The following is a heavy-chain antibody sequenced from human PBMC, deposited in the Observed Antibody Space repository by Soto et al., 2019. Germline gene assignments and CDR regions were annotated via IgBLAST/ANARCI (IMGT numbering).Heavy chain of an antibody. CDR1: GFTFTGYY. V-gene: IGHV1-2*04. J-gene: IGHJ3*01. D-gene: IGHD3-22*01. CDR3: ARINPGGYYDCNSYYYSDAFDV. Sequence: ASLKLSCNTHGFTFTGYYMHCVRHAPGQGLEWMGWIKPNTGGSNYAKKFHGWVTMTRDTSISTAYMELSRLRSDDTAVYYCARINPGGYYDCNSYYYSDAFDVWGQGTMVTVSS. CDR2: IKPNTGGS.